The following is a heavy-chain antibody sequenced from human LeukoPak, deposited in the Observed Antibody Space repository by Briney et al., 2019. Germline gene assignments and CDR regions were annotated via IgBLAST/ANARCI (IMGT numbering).Heavy chain of an antibody. CDR2: ICYTGTT. CDR3: ARVSYGGSHAGDYFDY. D-gene: IGHD4-17*01. V-gene: IGHV4-31*03. J-gene: IGHJ4*02. CDR1: GGSISSADYY. Sequence: SQTLSLTCTVSGGSISSADYYWSWIRQHPGKGLEWIGYICYTGTTYYNPSLKSRLSISVDTFKNQFSLRLASVTAADTAVYYCARVSYGGSHAGDYFDYWGQGTLVTVSS.